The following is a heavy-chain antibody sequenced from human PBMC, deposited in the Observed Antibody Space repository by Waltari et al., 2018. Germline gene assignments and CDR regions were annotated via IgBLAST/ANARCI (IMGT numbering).Heavy chain of an antibody. CDR3: GRPPILTNGYYYFDS. CDR2: ISPGDSKT. CDR1: AYKFNNYW. Sequence: EVNLVQSGAQATEPGEPLKIDCKASAYKFNNYWNGWGRQMPGKGLEWMGIISPGDSKTMYSPSFRGQVTISADKSITTAYLQWNSLKASDTAVYYCGRPPILTNGYYYFDSWGQGALVTVSS. D-gene: IGHD3-22*01. V-gene: IGHV5-51*01. J-gene: IGHJ4*02.